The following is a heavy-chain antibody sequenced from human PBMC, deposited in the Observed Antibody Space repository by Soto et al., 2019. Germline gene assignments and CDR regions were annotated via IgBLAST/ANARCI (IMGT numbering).Heavy chain of an antibody. J-gene: IGHJ4*02. D-gene: IGHD6-13*01. V-gene: IGHV3-23*01. CDR1: GFTFSSYA. Sequence: PGGSLRLSCAASGFTFSSYAMNWVRQAPGKGLEWVSVISGRGSSTYYTDSVKGRFTISRDNSKNTLYLQMNSLRAEDTAVYYCARRGPGTYFDYWGQGTLVTVSS. CDR2: ISGRGSST. CDR3: ARRGPGTYFDY.